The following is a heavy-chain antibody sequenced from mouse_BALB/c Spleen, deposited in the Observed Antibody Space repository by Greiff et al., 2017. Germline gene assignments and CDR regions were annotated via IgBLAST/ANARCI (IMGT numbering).Heavy chain of an antibody. CDR2: IYPSDSYT. CDR1: GYTFTSYW. Sequence: QVQLQQPGAELVRPGASVKLSCKASGYTFTSYWINWVKQRPGQGLEWIGNIYPSDSYTNYNQKFKDKATLTVDKSSSTAYMQLSSPTSEDSAVYYCTRGGGNFFAYWGQGTLVTVSA. V-gene: IGHV1-69*02. CDR3: TRGGGNFFAY. J-gene: IGHJ3*01. D-gene: IGHD2-1*01.